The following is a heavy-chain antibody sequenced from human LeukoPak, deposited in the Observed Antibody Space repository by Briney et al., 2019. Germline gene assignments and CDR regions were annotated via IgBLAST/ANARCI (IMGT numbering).Heavy chain of an antibody. CDR1: GGSFSGYY. Sequence: MTSETLSLTCAVYGGSFSGYYWSWIRQPPGKGLEWIGEINHSGSTNYNPSLKSRVTISVDTSKNQFSLKLSSVTAADTAVYYCARGDSWFDPWGQGTLVTVSS. CDR3: ARGDSWFDP. CDR2: INHSGST. J-gene: IGHJ5*02. V-gene: IGHV4-34*01.